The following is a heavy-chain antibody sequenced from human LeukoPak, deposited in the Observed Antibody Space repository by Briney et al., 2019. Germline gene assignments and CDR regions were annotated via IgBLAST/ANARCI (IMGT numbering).Heavy chain of an antibody. J-gene: IGHJ6*03. D-gene: IGHD3-9*01. CDR3: ARDPLTLYDYYMDV. CDR1: GFTFSSYS. V-gene: IGHV3-21*01. CDR2: ISSSDTYI. Sequence: GGSLRLSCAASGFTFSSYSMNWVRQAPGKGLEWAASISSSDTYIYHADSVKGRFTISRDNAENSLYLQMNSLRVEDTAVYYCARDPLTLYDYYMDVWGKGTTVTVSS.